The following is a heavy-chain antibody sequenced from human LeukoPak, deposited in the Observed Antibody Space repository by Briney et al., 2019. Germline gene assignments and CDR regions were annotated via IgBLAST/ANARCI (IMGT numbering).Heavy chain of an antibody. Sequence: GGSLKLSCAASGFTLSDSAIHWVRQASGKGLEWVGLIDRPAKSYATAYGASVGGRFTISRDDSKNTAYLQMNSLGAEDTAVYYCAKEDSGWFYFDYWGQETLVTVSS. CDR3: AKEDSGWFYFDY. J-gene: IGHJ4*02. CDR2: IDRPAKSYAT. V-gene: IGHV3-73*01. CDR1: GFTLSDSA. D-gene: IGHD6-19*01.